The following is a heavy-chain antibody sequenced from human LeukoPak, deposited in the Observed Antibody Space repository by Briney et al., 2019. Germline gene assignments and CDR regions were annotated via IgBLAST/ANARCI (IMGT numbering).Heavy chain of an antibody. J-gene: IGHJ6*02. CDR1: GYTFTGYY. D-gene: IGHD6-19*01. CDR2: INPNSGGT. CDR3: AGSASSSYYYGMDV. V-gene: IGHV1-2*02. Sequence: ASVKVSCKASGYTFTGYYMHWVRQAPGQGLEWMGWINPNSGGTNYAQKFQGRVTMTRDTSISTAYMELSRLRSDDTAVDYCAGSASSSYYYGMDVWGQGTTVTVSS.